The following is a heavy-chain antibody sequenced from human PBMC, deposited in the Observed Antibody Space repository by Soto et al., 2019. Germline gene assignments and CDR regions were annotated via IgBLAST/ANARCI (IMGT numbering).Heavy chain of an antibody. D-gene: IGHD3-10*01. Sequence: DVQLVESGGGLVQPGGSLRLSCAASGFTFSSYEMNWVRQAPGRGLEWISFITSSGRTMSYGDSVKGRFTVSRDNADNSLYMQMNGLRADDTDVYYCVRQAFSYSYSHPYFFDYWGQGNLVTVSS. J-gene: IGHJ4*02. CDR1: GFTFSSYE. CDR2: ITSSGRTM. V-gene: IGHV3-48*03. CDR3: VRQAFSYSYSHPYFFDY.